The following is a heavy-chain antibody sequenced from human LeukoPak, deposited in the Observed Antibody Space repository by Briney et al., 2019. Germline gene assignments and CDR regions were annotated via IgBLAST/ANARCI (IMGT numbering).Heavy chain of an antibody. D-gene: IGHD3-16*01. V-gene: IGHV4-59*01. CDR2: IYYSGST. Sequence: TSETLSLTCTVSGGSISGYFRSWIRQPPGKGLEWIGYIYYSGSTNYNPSLKSRVTISVDTSKKQFSLKLSSVTAADTAVYYCARDGAPGGSAYFDYWGQGTLVSVSS. CDR1: GGSISGYF. J-gene: IGHJ4*02. CDR3: ARDGAPGGSAYFDY.